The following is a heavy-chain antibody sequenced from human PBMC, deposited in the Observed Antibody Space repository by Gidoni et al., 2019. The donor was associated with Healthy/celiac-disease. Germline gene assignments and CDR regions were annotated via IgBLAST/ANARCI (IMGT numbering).Heavy chain of an antibody. D-gene: IGHD3-10*01. CDR2: MNPNSGNT. J-gene: IGHJ4*02. CDR3: ARIPSYYYGSGSDY. CDR1: GYTFTSYD. Sequence: QVQLVQSGAEVKKPGASVKVYCKASGYTFTSYDINWVRQATGQGLEWMGWMNPNSGNTGYAQKFQGRVTMTRNTSISTAYMELSSLRSEDTAVYYCARIPSYYYGSGSDYWGQGTLVTVSS. V-gene: IGHV1-8*01.